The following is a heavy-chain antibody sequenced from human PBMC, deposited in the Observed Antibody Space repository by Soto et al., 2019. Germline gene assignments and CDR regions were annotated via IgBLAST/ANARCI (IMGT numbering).Heavy chain of an antibody. J-gene: IGHJ4*02. V-gene: IGHV4-30-2*01. CDR3: SRGGPDLYFYF. CDR2: IYHSGST. Sequence: SETLSLTCAVSGGSISSGGYSWSWIRQPPGKGLEWIGYIYHSGSTYYNPSLKSRVTISVDRSKNQFSLKLSSVTAADTAVYYCSRGGPDLYFYFWGQGTLVPVSS. D-gene: IGHD3-3*01. CDR1: GGSISSGGYS.